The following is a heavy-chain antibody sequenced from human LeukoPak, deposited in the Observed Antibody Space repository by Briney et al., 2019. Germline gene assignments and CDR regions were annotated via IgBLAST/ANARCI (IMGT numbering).Heavy chain of an antibody. CDR1: GFTFSSYA. Sequence: GGSLRLSCAASGFTFSSYAMHWVRQAPGKGLEWVAVISYDGSNKYYADSVKGRFTISRDNSKNTLYLQMDSLRAEDTAVYYCAKELTVYNRGYYFDYWGQGTLVTVSS. CDR3: AKELTVYNRGYYFDY. V-gene: IGHV3-30*04. CDR2: ISYDGSNK. D-gene: IGHD1-14*01. J-gene: IGHJ4*02.